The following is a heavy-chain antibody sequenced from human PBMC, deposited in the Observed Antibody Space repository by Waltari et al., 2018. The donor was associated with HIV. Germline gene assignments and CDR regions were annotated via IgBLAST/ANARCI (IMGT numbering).Heavy chain of an antibody. D-gene: IGHD5-12*01. CDR3: ARGRRWLQFHGHYYFDY. J-gene: IGHJ4*02. V-gene: IGHV4-59*01. CDR1: GDSITGNY. Sequence: QVQLQESGTGLVKPSETLSLTCNVSGDSITGNYWNWIRQPPEKEPEWIGYISYSGITNYTPSLKSRVSMSLVSSKSQFSLKLRSVTALDTAVYYCARGRRWLQFHGHYYFDYWGQGILVTVSS. CDR2: ISYSGIT.